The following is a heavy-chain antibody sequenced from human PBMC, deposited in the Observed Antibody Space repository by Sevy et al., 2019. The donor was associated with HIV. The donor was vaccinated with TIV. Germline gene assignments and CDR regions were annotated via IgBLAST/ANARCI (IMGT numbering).Heavy chain of an antibody. Sequence: GESLRLSCAASGFTFSSYGMQWVRQAPGKGLEWVSFIRYDGGNKDYADSVKGRFTISRDNSKNMLYLQMNSLRAEDTAVYYCAKGSSYFDNWGQGTLVTVSS. CDR1: GFTFSSYG. CDR3: AKGSSYFDN. CDR2: IRYDGGNK. J-gene: IGHJ4*02. V-gene: IGHV3-30*02. D-gene: IGHD6-6*01.